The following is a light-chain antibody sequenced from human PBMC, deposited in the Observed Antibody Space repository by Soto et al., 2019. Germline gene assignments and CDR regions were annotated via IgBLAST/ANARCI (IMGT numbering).Light chain of an antibody. J-gene: IGLJ1*01. V-gene: IGLV2-14*01. CDR2: EVT. CDR1: GSDVGGYNY. Sequence: QSVLTQPASVSGSPGQSITIACTGSGSDVGGYNYVSWYQQHPGKAPKLMIFEVTDRPSGVSNRFSGSKSGNTASLTISGLQAEDEADYYCNSYTSRSTYVFGTGTKVTVL. CDR3: NSYTSRSTYV.